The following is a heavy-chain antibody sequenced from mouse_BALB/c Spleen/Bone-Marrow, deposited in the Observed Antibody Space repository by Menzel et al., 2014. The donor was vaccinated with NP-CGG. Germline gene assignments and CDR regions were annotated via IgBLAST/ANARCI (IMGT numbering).Heavy chain of an antibody. V-gene: IGHV1-14*01. J-gene: IGHJ4*01. CDR1: GYTFTSYV. CDR3: TRGVYYDYDEGAMDY. Sequence: VQLKQSGPELVKPGASVKMSCKASGYTFTSYVMHWVKQKLGQGLEWIGYINPYNDGTKYNEKFKGKATLTSDKSSSTAYMELSSLTSEDSAVYYCTRGVYYDYDEGAMDYWGQGSSVTDSS. D-gene: IGHD2-4*01. CDR2: INPYNDGT.